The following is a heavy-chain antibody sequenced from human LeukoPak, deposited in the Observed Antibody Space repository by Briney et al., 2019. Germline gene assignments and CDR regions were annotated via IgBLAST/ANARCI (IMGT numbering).Heavy chain of an antibody. D-gene: IGHD3-9*01. J-gene: IGHJ4*02. CDR2: ISYDGSNK. Sequence: GGSLRLSCAASGFTFSSYDMHWVRQAPGKGLEWVAVISYDGSNKYYADSVKGRFTISRDNSKNTLYLQMNSLRAEDTAVYYCAKDLGVRYFDWLIPGSDYWGQGTLATVSS. CDR1: GFTFSSYD. CDR3: AKDLGVRYFDWLIPGSDY. V-gene: IGHV3-30*18.